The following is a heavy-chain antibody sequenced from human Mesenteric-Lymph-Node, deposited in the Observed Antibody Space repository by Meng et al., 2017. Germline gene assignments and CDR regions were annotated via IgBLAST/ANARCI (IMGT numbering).Heavy chain of an antibody. D-gene: IGHD6-19*01. Sequence: QVQLQQWGAGLLKPSETLSLTCAVYGASFSDYYWNWIRQDPGKGLEWIGYIYHSGSTNYNPSLKSRVTISVDTSKNQFSLELSSMSAADTAVYYCARGAGRAVGDRSGYFDYWGQGSLVTVSS. CDR1: GASFSDYY. V-gene: IGHV4-34*01. CDR2: IYHSGST. CDR3: ARGAGRAVGDRSGYFDY. J-gene: IGHJ4*02.